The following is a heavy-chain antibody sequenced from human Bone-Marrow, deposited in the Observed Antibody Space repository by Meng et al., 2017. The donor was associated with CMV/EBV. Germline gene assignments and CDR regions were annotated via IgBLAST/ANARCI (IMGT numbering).Heavy chain of an antibody. J-gene: IGHJ3*02. CDR3: ARSCSSTSCYAAFDI. CDR1: GFTFSDYY. V-gene: IGHV3-11*01. Sequence: GESLKISCAASGFTFSDYYMSWIRQAPGKGLKWVSYISSSGSTIYYADSVKGRFTISRDNAKNSLYLQMNSLRAEDTAVYYCARSCSSTSCYAAFDIWGQGTMVTVSS. CDR2: ISSSGSTI. D-gene: IGHD2-2*01.